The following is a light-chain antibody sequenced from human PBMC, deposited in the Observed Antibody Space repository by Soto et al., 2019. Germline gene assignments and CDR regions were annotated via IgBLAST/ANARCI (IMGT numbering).Light chain of an antibody. J-gene: IGKJ2*01. CDR2: KAS. CDR3: KHYHYFPYT. V-gene: IGKV1-5*03. CDR1: QSIDSW. Sequence: DVQMTQSPSTLSASVRDRVTITCRASQSIDSWLAWYQQKPGKAPKLLIYKASSVESGVPSRFSGSGSGTECTLTVSSLQPDDFSTYYCKHYHYFPYTFGQGTSLEIK.